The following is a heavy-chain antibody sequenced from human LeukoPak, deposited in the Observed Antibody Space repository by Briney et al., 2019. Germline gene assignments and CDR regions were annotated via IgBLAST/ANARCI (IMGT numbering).Heavy chain of an antibody. CDR2: INHSGST. J-gene: IGHJ5*02. Sequence: SETLSLTCTVSGGSFSGYYWSWIRQPPGKGLEWIGEINHSGSTNYNPSLKSRVTISVDTSKNQFSLKLSSVTAADTAVYYCARAVDTANWFDPWGQGTLVTVSS. D-gene: IGHD5-18*01. CDR3: ARAVDTANWFDP. V-gene: IGHV4-34*01. CDR1: GGSFSGYY.